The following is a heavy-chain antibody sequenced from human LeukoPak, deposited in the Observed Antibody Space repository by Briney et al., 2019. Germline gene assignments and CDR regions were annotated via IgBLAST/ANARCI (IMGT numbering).Heavy chain of an antibody. V-gene: IGHV3-23*01. Sequence: GGSLRLSCAASGFTFSSYAMSWVRQAPGKGLEWVSAISDSGGSTFYPDSVKGRFTISRDNSKNTLYLQMNSLRAEDTAVYYCARGLVGSGCYFDYWGQGTLVIVSS. CDR2: ISDSGGST. CDR1: GFTFSSYA. CDR3: ARGLVGSGCYFDY. D-gene: IGHD6-19*01. J-gene: IGHJ4*02.